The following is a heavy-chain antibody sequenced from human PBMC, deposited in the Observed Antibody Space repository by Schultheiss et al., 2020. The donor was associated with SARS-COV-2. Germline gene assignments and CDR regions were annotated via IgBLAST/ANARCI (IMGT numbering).Heavy chain of an antibody. J-gene: IGHJ6*02. CDR2: INSDGSST. V-gene: IGHV3-23*01. CDR3: AKVGGSGSYYYYGMDV. Sequence: GGSLRLSCAASRFTFSSYVMNWVRQAPGKGLVWVSRINSDGSSTYYADSVRGRFTVSRDNAKNRLYLQMNSLRAEDTAVYYCAKVGGSGSYYYYGMDVWGQGTTVTVSS. CDR1: RFTFSSYV. D-gene: IGHD3-10*01.